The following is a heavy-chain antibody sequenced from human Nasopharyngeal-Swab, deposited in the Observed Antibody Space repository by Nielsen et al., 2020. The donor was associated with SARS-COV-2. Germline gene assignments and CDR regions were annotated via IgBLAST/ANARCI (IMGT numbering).Heavy chain of an antibody. CDR2: IFYTGST. J-gene: IGHJ6*03. V-gene: IGHV4-39*07. CDR1: GGSISSTGHH. D-gene: IGHD3-10*01. Sequence: SETLSLTCTVSGGSISSTGHHWAWIRQPPGKGLEWIGTIFYTGSTDYSSSLRSRVSISVDTSKNQFSLKLTSVTAADTALYLCAREITYYYYMDVWGKGATVTVSS. CDR3: AREITYYYYMDV.